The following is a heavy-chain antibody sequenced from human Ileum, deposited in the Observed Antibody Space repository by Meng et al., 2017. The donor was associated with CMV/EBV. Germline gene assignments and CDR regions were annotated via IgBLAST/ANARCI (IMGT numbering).Heavy chain of an antibody. D-gene: IGHD2-2*01. Sequence: TCTVSGGSISSGAYYWSSIRQHPGKGLEWIGYIYYSGSTYYNPSLKSRVTISVDTSKNQFSLKLSSVTAADTAVYYCARDKYRDWIDPWGQGTLVTVSS. CDR2: IYYSGST. J-gene: IGHJ5*02. CDR3: ARDKYRDWIDP. CDR1: GGSISSGAYY. V-gene: IGHV4-31*03.